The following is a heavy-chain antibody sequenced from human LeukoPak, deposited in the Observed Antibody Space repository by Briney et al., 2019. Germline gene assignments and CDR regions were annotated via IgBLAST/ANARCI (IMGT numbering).Heavy chain of an antibody. J-gene: IGHJ4*02. CDR2: IKSKTDGGTT. Sequence: GGSLRLSCVASGFTFSNAWMSWVRQAPGKGLEWVGRIKSKTDGGTTDYAAPVKGRFTISRDDSKNTLYLQMNSLKTEDTAVYYCATGIVVVTAMRNNDFDYWGQGTLVTVSS. V-gene: IGHV3-15*01. D-gene: IGHD2-21*02. CDR1: GFTFSNAW. CDR3: ATGIVVVTAMRNNDFDY.